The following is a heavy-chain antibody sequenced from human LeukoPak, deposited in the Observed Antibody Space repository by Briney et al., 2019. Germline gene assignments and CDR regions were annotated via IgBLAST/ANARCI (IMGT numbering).Heavy chain of an antibody. CDR3: ASSIYYYYMDV. Sequence: ASVKVSCKASGYTFTSYYMHWVRQAPARGLAWMGIINPSGGSTSYAQKFQGRVTMTRDTSTSTVYMELSSLRSEDTAVYYCASSIYYYYMDVWGKGTTVTVSS. D-gene: IGHD2-2*01. V-gene: IGHV1-46*01. J-gene: IGHJ6*03. CDR1: GYTFTSYY. CDR2: INPSGGST.